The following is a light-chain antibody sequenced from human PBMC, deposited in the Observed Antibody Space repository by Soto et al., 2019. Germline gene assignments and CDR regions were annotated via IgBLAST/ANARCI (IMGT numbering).Light chain of an antibody. CDR1: QSVRSY. Sequence: EIVLTQSPATLSLSPGERATLSCRASQSVRSYLAWYQQKPGQAPRLLLYDASNRATGIPARFSGSGSGTDFTLTISSLEPEDFAVYYCQQRSNWPPDKYTFGQGTKMEI. CDR2: DAS. CDR3: QQRSNWPPDKYT. V-gene: IGKV3-11*01. J-gene: IGKJ2*01.